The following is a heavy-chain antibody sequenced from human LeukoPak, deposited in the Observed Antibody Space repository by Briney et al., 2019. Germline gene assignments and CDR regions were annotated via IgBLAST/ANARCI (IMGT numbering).Heavy chain of an antibody. D-gene: IGHD6-13*01. CDR3: VRGSPGYSSSWHAY. J-gene: IGHJ4*02. CDR2: INSDATST. CDR1: GFTVSNTY. V-gene: IGHV3-74*01. Sequence: GGSLRLSCAASGFTVSNTYMSWVRQAPGKGLVWVSRINSDATSTSYADSVRGRFTISRDDAKNTMYLQMNSLRAEDTAMYYCVRGSPGYSSSWHAYWGQGTLVTVSS.